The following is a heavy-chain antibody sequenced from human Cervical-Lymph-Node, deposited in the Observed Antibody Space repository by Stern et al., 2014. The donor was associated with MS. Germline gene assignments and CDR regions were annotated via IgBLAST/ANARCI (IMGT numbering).Heavy chain of an antibody. V-gene: IGHV1-18*01. J-gene: IGHJ4*02. CDR1: GYTFTNYG. CDR3: AREGYSSPPSMATALTYSDY. D-gene: IGHD5-12*01. Sequence: VQLVESGAEVKEPGASVKVSCKASGYTFTNYGVNWVRQAPGQGLEWMGWISAHNDNTKYAQKFQGRVTMTTDASTSTAYMELRSLRADDTAVYYCAREGYSSPPSMATALTYSDYWGQGTLVIVSS. CDR2: ISAHNDNT.